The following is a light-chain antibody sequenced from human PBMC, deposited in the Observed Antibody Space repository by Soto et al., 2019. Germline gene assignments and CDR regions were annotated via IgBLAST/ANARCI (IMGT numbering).Light chain of an antibody. V-gene: IGKV3-11*01. Sequence: IVLTQSPATLSLSPGERATLSCRASQSVSSYLAWYQQKPGQAPRLLIYDASNRATGIPARFGGSGSGKDFTLTISSLEPEDFADYYCQQRSNWLISFGQGTRLEIK. CDR2: DAS. CDR3: QQRSNWLIS. J-gene: IGKJ5*01. CDR1: QSVSSY.